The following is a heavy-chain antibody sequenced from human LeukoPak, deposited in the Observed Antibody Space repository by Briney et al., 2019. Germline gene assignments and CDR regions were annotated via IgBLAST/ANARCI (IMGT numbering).Heavy chain of an antibody. D-gene: IGHD2-21*01. CDR3: AREGDGSRYYFDY. CDR2: INGRGGII. CDR1: GFSFSNYY. V-gene: IGHV3-48*04. J-gene: IGHJ4*02. Sequence: GGSLRLTCKASGFSFSNYYMNWVRQAPGKGLEWLSHINGRGGIINYADSVKGRFTISRDNARNSLDLHMSSLGAEDTAVYYCAREGDGSRYYFDYWGQGILVTVSS.